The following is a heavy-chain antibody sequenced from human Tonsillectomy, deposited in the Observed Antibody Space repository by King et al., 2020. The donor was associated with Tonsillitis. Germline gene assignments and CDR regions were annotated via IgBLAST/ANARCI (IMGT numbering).Heavy chain of an antibody. CDR1: GGTFSSYA. CDR3: ARVRYDILTGYRTGFYYYGMDV. D-gene: IGHD3-9*01. V-gene: IGHV1-69*01. CDR2: IIPIFGTA. J-gene: IGHJ6*02. Sequence: VQLVESGAEVKKPGSSVKVSCQSSGGTFSSYAINWVRQAPGQGLVWMGGIIPIFGTASYAQKFQGRVTITADDSTSTASMELSSLRSEDTAVFYCARVRYDILTGYRTGFYYYGMDVWGQGTTITVSS.